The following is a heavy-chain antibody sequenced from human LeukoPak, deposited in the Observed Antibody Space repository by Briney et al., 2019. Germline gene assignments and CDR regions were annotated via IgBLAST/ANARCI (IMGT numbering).Heavy chain of an antibody. CDR1: GFTFSSYS. CDR3: ARAQTIFREFDGFDI. D-gene: IGHD3-10*01. Sequence: GGSLRLSCAASGFTFSSYSMNWVRQAPGKGLEWVATMTSSNTIYYADSVKGRFTISRDNAENSVSLQMNSLRDEDTAVYSCARAQTIFREFDGFDIWGRGTKVTVSS. J-gene: IGHJ3*02. V-gene: IGHV3-69-1*01. CDR2: MTSSNTI.